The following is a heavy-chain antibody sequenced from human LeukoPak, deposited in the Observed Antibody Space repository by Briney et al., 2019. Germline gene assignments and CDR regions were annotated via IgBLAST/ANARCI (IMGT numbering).Heavy chain of an antibody. V-gene: IGHV3-23*01. D-gene: IGHD3-3*01. CDR3: SLPGYYDFWSGYPPDYYYGMDV. CDR2: ISGSGGNS. J-gene: IGHJ6*02. CDR1: GFTFSSYA. Sequence: GGSLRLSCAASGFTFSSYAMNWVRQAPGKGLEWVSTISGSGGNSYYADSVKGRFTMSRDNSMNTLYLQMNSLRAEDTAVYYCSLPGYYDFWSGYPPDYYYGMDVWGQGTTVTVSS.